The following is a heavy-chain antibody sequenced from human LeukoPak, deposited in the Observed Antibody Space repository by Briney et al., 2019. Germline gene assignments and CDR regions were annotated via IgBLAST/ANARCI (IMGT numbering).Heavy chain of an antibody. J-gene: IGHJ4*02. CDR2: ISYTGST. Sequence: SETLSLTYTVSDGSINTYYWSWVRQPPGKGLEWIGHISYTGSTNYHPSLKSRVTISIDTSKSQFSLELSSVTAADTAVYYCARHKKGSGAFLFDYWGQGTLVTVSS. V-gene: IGHV4-59*08. CDR1: DGSINTYY. D-gene: IGHD3-10*01. CDR3: ARHKKGSGAFLFDY.